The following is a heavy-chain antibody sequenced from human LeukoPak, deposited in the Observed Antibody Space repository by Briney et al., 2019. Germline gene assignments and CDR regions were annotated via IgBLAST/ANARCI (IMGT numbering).Heavy chain of an antibody. V-gene: IGHV1-2*02. CDR3: ARGYCSGDCFTLFDY. CDR1: GYMFTGYY. CDR2: INPNSGGT. J-gene: IGHJ4*02. D-gene: IGHD2-21*02. Sequence: GASVKVSCKASGYMFTGYYMHWVRQAPAQGLEWMGWINPNSGGTNYAQKFQGRVTMTRDTSISTAYMELSSLRSDDTAVYYCARGYCSGDCFTLFDYWGQGTLVTVSS.